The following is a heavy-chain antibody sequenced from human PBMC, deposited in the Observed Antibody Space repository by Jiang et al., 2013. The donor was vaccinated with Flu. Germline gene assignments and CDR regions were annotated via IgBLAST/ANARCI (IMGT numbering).Heavy chain of an antibody. CDR2: IYYSGST. Sequence: GLVKPSETLSLTCTVSGGSISSSSYYWGWIRQPPGKGLEWIGSIYYSGSTYYNPSLKSRVTISVDTSKNQFSLKLSSVTAADTAVYYCAGLMTTPGSVYYWGQGTLVTVSS. D-gene: IGHD3-10*01. CDR3: AGLMTTPGSVYY. V-gene: IGHV4-39*01. J-gene: IGHJ4*02. CDR1: GGSISSSSYY.